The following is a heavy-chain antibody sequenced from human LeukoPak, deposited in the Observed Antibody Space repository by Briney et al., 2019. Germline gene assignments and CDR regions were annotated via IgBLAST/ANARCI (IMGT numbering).Heavy chain of an antibody. V-gene: IGHV3-30*18. D-gene: IGHD6-13*01. Sequence: QPGGSLRLSCAASGFTFSSYGMHWVRQAPGKGLEWVAVISYDGSNKYYADSVKGRFTISRDNSKNTLYLQMNSLRAEDTAVYYCAKEAAAGNPHYWGQGTLVTVSS. CDR1: GFTFSSYG. CDR3: AKEAAAGNPHY. CDR2: ISYDGSNK. J-gene: IGHJ4*02.